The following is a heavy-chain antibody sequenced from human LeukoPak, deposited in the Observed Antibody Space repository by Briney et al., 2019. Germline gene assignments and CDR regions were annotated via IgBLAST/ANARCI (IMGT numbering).Heavy chain of an antibody. J-gene: IGHJ4*02. Sequence: SETLSLTCTVPGGSINSSGYYWGCIRQPPGKGLEWVGSHYYGGSTYYNPSLRSRVTISVDTSKNQFSLRLNSVTAADTAVYYCARHRAGYHIDWWGQGTLVTVSS. CDR2: HYYGGST. D-gene: IGHD3-9*01. CDR3: ARHRAGYHIDW. CDR1: GGSINSSGYY. V-gene: IGHV4-39*01.